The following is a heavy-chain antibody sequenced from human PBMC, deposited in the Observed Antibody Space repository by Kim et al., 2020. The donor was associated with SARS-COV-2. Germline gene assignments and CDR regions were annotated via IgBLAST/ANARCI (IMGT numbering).Heavy chain of an antibody. CDR2: IIPIFGTA. D-gene: IGHD3-3*01. V-gene: IGHV1-69*13. J-gene: IGHJ5*02. Sequence: SVKVSCKASGGTFSSYAISWVRQAPGQGLEWMGGIIPIFGTANYAQKFQGRVTITADESTSTAYMELSSLRSEDTAVYYCARDRFRGQTRTIFGVTNNWFDPWGQGTLVTVSS. CDR1: GGTFSSYA. CDR3: ARDRFRGQTRTIFGVTNNWFDP.